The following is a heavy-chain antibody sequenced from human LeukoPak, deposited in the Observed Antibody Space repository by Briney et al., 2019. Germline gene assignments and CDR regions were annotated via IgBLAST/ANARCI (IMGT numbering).Heavy chain of an antibody. J-gene: IGHJ3*02. Sequence: SETLSLTCTVSGGSINSYYWSWIRQPPGKGLEWIGYIYYSGSTNYNPSLKSRVTISVDTSNNKFSLKPTSLTAADTAVYYCVRHLSAGRPAFDIWGQGTMVTVSS. CDR3: VRHLSAGRPAFDI. D-gene: IGHD2-15*01. CDR1: GGSINSYY. CDR2: IYYSGST. V-gene: IGHV4-59*08.